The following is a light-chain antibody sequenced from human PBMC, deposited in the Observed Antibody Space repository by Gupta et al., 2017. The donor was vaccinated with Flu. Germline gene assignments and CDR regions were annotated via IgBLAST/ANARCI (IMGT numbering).Light chain of an antibody. J-gene: IGLJ2*01. CDR1: NFDSKN. Sequence: VGNNFDSKNVHWYQQKPGQAPVVVIYRDSNRPSGIPERFSAPNSGNTATLTIRRAQVGDEADYYCQVWDSNTYVVFGGGTKLTVL. CDR2: RDS. CDR3: QVWDSNTYVV. V-gene: IGLV3-9*01.